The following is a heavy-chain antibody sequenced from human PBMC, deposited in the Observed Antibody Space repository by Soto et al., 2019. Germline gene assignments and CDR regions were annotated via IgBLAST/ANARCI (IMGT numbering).Heavy chain of an antibody. V-gene: IGHV3-11*05. CDR3: AREGVLMLRGLIITRHDC. CDR2: ISSSGTST. Sequence: QVQLVESGGGLVKPGGSLRLSCAASGLTFSDHYMSWIRQAPGKGLEWISYISSSGTSTKYADSVKGRFTISRDNAKNSLYLQMNSLRAEDTAVYYCAREGVLMLRGLIITRHDCWGQGTLVTVSS. D-gene: IGHD3-10*01. J-gene: IGHJ4*02. CDR1: GLTFSDHY.